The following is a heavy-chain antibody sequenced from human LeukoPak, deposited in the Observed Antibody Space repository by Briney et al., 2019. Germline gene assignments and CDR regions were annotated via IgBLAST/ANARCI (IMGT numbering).Heavy chain of an antibody. CDR2: IKSKTDGGTT. CDR3: AKDYLISMTAVVGFFFD. CDR1: GFTFNNAW. D-gene: IGHD3-22*01. V-gene: IGHV3-15*05. J-gene: IGHJ1*01. Sequence: GGSLRLSCAASGFTFNNAWMSWVRQAPGKGLQWVGRIKSKTDGGTTDYAAPVKGRFTISRDNSKNAQYLQMNSLRAEDTAVYYCAKDYLISMTAVVGFFFDWGQGTLVTVSS.